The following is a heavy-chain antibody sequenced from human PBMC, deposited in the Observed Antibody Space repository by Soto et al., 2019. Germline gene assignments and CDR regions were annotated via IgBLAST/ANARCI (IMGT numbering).Heavy chain of an antibody. V-gene: IGHV1-69*04. D-gene: IGHD2-15*01. CDR2: IIPILGIA. CDR3: ARDGAQDIVVVGGFDY. CDR1: GGTFSSYT. J-gene: IGHJ4*02. Sequence: ASVKVSCKASGGTFSSYTISWVRQAPGQGLEWMGRIIPILGIANYAQKFQGRVTITADKSTSTAYMELSSLRSEDTAVYYCARDGAQDIVVVGGFDYWGQGTLVTVSS.